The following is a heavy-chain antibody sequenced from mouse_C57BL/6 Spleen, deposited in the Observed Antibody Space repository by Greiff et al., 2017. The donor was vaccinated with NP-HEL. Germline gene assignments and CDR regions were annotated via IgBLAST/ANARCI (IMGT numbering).Heavy chain of an antibody. CDR2: IDPSDSYT. V-gene: IGHV1-59*01. D-gene: IGHD2-5*01. CDR3: ARGAYYSNYEDY. Sequence: VQLQQPGAELVRPGTSVKLSCKASGYTFTSYWMHWVKQRPGQGLEWIGVIDPSDSYTNYNQKFKGKATLTVDTSSSTAYMQLSSLTSEDSAVYYCARGAYYSNYEDYWGQGTTLTVSS. CDR1: GYTFTSYW. J-gene: IGHJ2*01.